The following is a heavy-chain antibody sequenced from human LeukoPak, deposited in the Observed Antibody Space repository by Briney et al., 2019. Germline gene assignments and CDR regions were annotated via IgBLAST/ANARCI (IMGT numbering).Heavy chain of an antibody. CDR1: GFTFSSYE. D-gene: IGHD1-26*01. V-gene: IGHV3-48*03. CDR3: ARDPYSGNYGAYYYYYMDV. J-gene: IGHJ6*03. CDR2: ISSSGSTI. Sequence: SGGSLRLSRAAFGFTFSSYEMNWVRQAPGKGLEWVSYISSSGSTIYYADSVKGRFTISRDNAKSSLYLQMDSLRAEDTAVYYCARDPYSGNYGAYYYYYMDVWGKGTTVTISS.